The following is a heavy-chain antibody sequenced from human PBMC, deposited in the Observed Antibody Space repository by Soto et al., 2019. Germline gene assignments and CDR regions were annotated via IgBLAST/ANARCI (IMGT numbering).Heavy chain of an antibody. CDR2: INHSGST. J-gene: IGHJ4*02. CDR3: ARGRTVTYYDFWSGYYTGPSGPLFDY. V-gene: IGHV4-34*01. Sequence: PSETLSLTCAVYGGSFSGYYWSWIRQPPGKGLEWIGEINHSGSTNYNPSLKSRVTISVDTSKNQFSLKLSSVTAADTAVYYCARGRTVTYYDFWSGYYTGPSGPLFDYWGQGTLVT. D-gene: IGHD3-3*01. CDR1: GGSFSGYY.